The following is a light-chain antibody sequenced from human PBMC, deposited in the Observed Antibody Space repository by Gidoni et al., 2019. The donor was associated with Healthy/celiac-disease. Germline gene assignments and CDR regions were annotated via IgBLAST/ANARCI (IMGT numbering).Light chain of an antibody. CDR1: KDISTY. J-gene: IGKJ3*01. Sequence: DTQLPQSPSSLSASVGDRITITCQASKDISTYLNWYQQKPGKAPKMLIYDASNLETGVQSRFSGSGSGTDFTFTISSMQPEDIATYYCQQYDNLPPFTFGPGTKVDIK. CDR2: DAS. CDR3: QQYDNLPPFT. V-gene: IGKV1-33*01.